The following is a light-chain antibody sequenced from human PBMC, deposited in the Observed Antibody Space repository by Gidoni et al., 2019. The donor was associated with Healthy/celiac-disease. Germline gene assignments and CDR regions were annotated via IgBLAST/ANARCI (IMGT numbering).Light chain of an antibody. Sequence: SYALPPPPSVSASPGQTASITCSGDKLGDKYACWYQQEPGQSPVLVIYQNSKRPSGIPERFSGSNSGNTAPLTISGTQAMDEADYYCQAWDSSTVVFGGGTKLTVL. V-gene: IGLV3-1*01. J-gene: IGLJ2*01. CDR2: QNS. CDR3: QAWDSSTVV. CDR1: KLGDKY.